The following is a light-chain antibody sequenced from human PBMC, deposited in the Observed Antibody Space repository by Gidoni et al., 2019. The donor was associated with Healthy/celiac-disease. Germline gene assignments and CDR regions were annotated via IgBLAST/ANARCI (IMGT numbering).Light chain of an antibody. CDR1: QGISSY. CDR3: QQLNSYS. J-gene: IGKJ3*01. CDR2: AAS. V-gene: IGKV1-9*01. Sequence: DSQLTQSPSFLSASVGYRVTITCRASQGISSYLAWYQQKPGKAPKLLIYAASTLQSGVPSRFSGSGSGTEFTLTISSLQPEDSATYYCQQLNSYSFGPGTKVDIK.